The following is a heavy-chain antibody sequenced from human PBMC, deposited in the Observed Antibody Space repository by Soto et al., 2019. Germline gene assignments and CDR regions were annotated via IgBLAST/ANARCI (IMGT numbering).Heavy chain of an antibody. Sequence: QVQLVQSGAEVKKPGASVKVSCKASGYTFTSYDINWVRQATGQGLEWMGWMNPNSGNTVYAQKFQGRVTMPENTAISTAYRELSSLRSEYTAGYYCARERSYGIDYWGQGTLVTVSS. CDR1: GYTFTSYD. CDR2: MNPNSGNT. V-gene: IGHV1-8*01. CDR3: ARERSYGIDY. J-gene: IGHJ4*02. D-gene: IGHD5-18*01.